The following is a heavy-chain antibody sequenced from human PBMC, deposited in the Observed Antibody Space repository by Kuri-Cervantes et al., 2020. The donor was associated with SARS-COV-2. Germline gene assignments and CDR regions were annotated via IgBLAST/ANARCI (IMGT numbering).Heavy chain of an antibody. CDR2: ISYDGSN. Sequence: GESLKISCAASGFTFSDYALHWVRQAPGKGLERLAVISYDGSNADSVKGRFTISRDNSKNTLFLQINSLRAEDTAVYYCARETLVVAAGRSIRGGFDSWGQGTPVTVSS. V-gene: IGHV3-30*04. J-gene: IGHJ5*01. CDR3: ARETLVVAAGRSIRGGFDS. CDR1: GFTFSDYA. D-gene: IGHD2-2*01.